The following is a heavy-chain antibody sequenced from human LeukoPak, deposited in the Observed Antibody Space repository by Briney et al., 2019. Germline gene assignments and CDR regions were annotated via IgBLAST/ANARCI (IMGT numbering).Heavy chain of an antibody. V-gene: IGHV3-74*01. CDR2: INSDGSST. D-gene: IGHD6-13*01. Sequence: GGSLRLSCAASGFTFSSYWMHWVRQAPGKGLVWVSRINSDGSSTSYADSVKGRLTISRDNAKYTLYLQMNSLRAEDTAVYYCARDPQQLVPDYWGQGTLVTVSS. CDR1: GFTFSSYW. CDR3: ARDPQQLVPDY. J-gene: IGHJ4*02.